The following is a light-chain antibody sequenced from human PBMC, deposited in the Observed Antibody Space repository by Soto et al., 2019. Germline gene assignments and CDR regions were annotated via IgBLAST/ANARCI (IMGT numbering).Light chain of an antibody. V-gene: IGLV2-14*03. J-gene: IGLJ3*02. CDR3: SSFTSGGTWV. Sequence: QSVLTQPASVSGSPGQSITISCTGTSSDVGAYNHVSWYQQHPGKVPKVMIYEVNNRPSGVSNRFSASKSGNTASLTISGLQAEDEATYYCSSFTSGGTWVFGGGTNLTVL. CDR1: SSDVGAYNH. CDR2: EVN.